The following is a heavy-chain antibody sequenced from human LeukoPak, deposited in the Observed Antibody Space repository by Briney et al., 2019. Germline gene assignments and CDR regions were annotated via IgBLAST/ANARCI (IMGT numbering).Heavy chain of an antibody. V-gene: IGHV4-61*01. CDR2: MSNSGHT. Sequence: SETLSLTCTVSGDSVSSASYYWSWIRQPPGKGLEWIGFMSNSGHTDSTPSLKSRVTISVDTSKNQFSLKLNSVTAADTAVYYCARVSAAGTGPDSWGQGTPVTVSS. D-gene: IGHD6-13*01. CDR3: ARVSAAGTGPDS. CDR1: GDSVSSASYY. J-gene: IGHJ4*02.